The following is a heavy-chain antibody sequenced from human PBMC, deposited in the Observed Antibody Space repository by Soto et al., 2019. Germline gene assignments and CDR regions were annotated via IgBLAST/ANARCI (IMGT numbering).Heavy chain of an antibody. CDR3: ARDRPDDYGDLHDAFDI. CDR1: GYTFTSYG. V-gene: IGHV1-18*01. J-gene: IGHJ3*02. CDR2: IIAYNGNT. Sequence: QVQLVQSGAEVKKPGASVKVSCKASGYTFTSYGISWVRQAPGQGLEWMGWIIAYNGNTNYAQKLQGRVTMNTDTPTRTATMELRSLRSDDTAVYYCARDRPDDYGDLHDAFDIWGQGTMVTVSS. D-gene: IGHD4-17*01.